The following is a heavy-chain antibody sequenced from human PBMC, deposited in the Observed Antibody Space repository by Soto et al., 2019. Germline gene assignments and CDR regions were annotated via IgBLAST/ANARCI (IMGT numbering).Heavy chain of an antibody. J-gene: IGHJ6*02. Sequence: QVQLQESGPGLVQPSGTLSLTCAVSGDSITGDNWWSWVRQPPGKGLEWIGEIHPSGATNYNPSLKSRVTISVDKSKNQFSLKLNSVTAADTAMFYCATQGFYRMGVWGRGTTVTVSS. CDR2: IHPSGAT. V-gene: IGHV4-4*02. CDR1: GDSITGDNW. CDR3: ATQGFYRMGV.